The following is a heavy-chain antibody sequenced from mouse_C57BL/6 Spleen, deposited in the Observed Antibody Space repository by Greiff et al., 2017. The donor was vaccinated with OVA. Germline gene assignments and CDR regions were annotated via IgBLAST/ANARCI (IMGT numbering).Heavy chain of an antibody. J-gene: IGHJ4*01. Sequence: QVQLQQPGAELVRPGSSVKLSCKASGYTFTSYWMHWVKQRPIQGLEWIGNIDPSDSETHYNQKFKDKATLTVDKSSITAYMQLSSLTSEDSAVYYCAMGTTVVAPYYAMDYWGQGTSVTVSS. CDR2: IDPSDSET. CDR1: GYTFTSYW. V-gene: IGHV1-52*01. CDR3: AMGTTVVAPYYAMDY. D-gene: IGHD1-1*01.